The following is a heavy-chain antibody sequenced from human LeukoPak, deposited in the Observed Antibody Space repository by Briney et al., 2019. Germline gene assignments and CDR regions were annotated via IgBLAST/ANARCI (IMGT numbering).Heavy chain of an antibody. CDR2: IHTSGST. Sequence: PSETLSLTCTVSGVSISSYYWSWIRQPAGKGLEWIGRIHTSGSTNYNPSLKSRVTMSVDTSKNQFSLKLSSMTAADTAVYYCARAVGSFDWLPLFDYWGQGTLVTVSS. D-gene: IGHD3-9*01. CDR3: ARAVGSFDWLPLFDY. V-gene: IGHV4-4*07. J-gene: IGHJ4*02. CDR1: GVSISSYY.